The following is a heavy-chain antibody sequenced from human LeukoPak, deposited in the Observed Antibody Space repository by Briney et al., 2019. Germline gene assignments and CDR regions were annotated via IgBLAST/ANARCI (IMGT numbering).Heavy chain of an antibody. Sequence: SETLSLTCSVSNDSISNSDSYWGWIRQPPGKGLEWIGTIYYSGTTYFNPSLNGRVAISIDTSKNQFSLRLTSVTAADTAVYYCARLDSSGWYGGDYWGQGTLVTVSS. V-gene: IGHV4-39*01. CDR1: NDSISNSDSY. D-gene: IGHD6-19*01. J-gene: IGHJ4*02. CDR2: IYYSGTT. CDR3: ARLDSSGWYGGDY.